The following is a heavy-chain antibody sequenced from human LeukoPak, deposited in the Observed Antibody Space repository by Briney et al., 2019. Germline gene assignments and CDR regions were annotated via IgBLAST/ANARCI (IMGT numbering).Heavy chain of an antibody. CDR1: GGSISSSSYY. CDR2: IYYSGST. D-gene: IGHD6-13*01. Sequence: SETLSLTCTVSGGSISSSSYYWGWIRQRPGKGLEWIGSIYYSGSTYYNPSLKSRVTISVDTSKNQFSLKLSSVTAADTAVYYCARGGMRHSRSWYWFDPWGQGTLVTVSS. V-gene: IGHV4-39*07. J-gene: IGHJ5*02. CDR3: ARGGMRHSRSWYWFDP.